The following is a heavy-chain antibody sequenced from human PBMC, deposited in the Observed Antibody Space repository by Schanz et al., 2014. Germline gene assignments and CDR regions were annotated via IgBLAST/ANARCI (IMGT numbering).Heavy chain of an antibody. CDR1: RHSFSSSNW. Sequence: QVQLQESGPGLVKPSETLSLTCVVSRHSFSSSNWWGWIRQPPGKGLEWVGRVFPNGITNYNPSRKIRATISLNTPKNQLSMTLTSLTAADTAVYYCARDTTWRLDLWGRGTLVTVSS. V-gene: IGHV4-38-2*02. J-gene: IGHJ2*01. CDR2: VFPNGIT. CDR3: ARDTTWRLDL. D-gene: IGHD1-1*01.